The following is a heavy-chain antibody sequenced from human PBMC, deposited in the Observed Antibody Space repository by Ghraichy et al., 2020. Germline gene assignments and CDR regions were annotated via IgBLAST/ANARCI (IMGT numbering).Heavy chain of an antibody. CDR1: GGSISSYY. CDR3: ARDSVGRHGYNLGDIYNWVDP. Sequence: SETLSLTCTVSGGSISSYYWSWIRQPAGKGLEWIGRIYTSGSTNYNPSLKSRVTMSVDTSKNQFSLKLSSVTAADTAVYYCARDSVGRHGYNLGDIYNWVDPGGQETLVTVSS. V-gene: IGHV4-4*07. J-gene: IGHJ5*02. D-gene: IGHD5-24*01. CDR2: IYTSGST.